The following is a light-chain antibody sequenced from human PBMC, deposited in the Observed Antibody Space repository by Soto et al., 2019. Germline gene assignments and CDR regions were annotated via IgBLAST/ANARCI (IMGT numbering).Light chain of an antibody. CDR1: RSINTY. V-gene: IGKV1-39*01. J-gene: IGKJ1*01. CDR3: QQTYSTPRT. CDR2: SAS. Sequence: DIQMTQSPSSLSASVGDRVTITCRASRSINTYVNWYRQRPGTAPELLIYSASSLHFGVPSRFSGSGAGTDFTFTINSLLPEDLAIYYCQQTYSTPRTFGQGTKVDIK.